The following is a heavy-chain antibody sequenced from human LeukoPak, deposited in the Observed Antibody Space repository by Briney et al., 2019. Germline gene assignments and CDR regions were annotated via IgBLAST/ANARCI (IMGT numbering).Heavy chain of an antibody. Sequence: PSETLSLTCAVYGGSFSGYYWSWIRQPPGKGLEWIGEINHSGSTNYNPSLKSRVTISVDTSKNQFSLKLSSVTAADTAVYYCASASPSGSSWYNWFDPWGQGTLVTVSS. CDR1: GGSFSGYY. D-gene: IGHD6-13*01. J-gene: IGHJ5*02. CDR2: INHSGST. CDR3: ASASPSGSSWYNWFDP. V-gene: IGHV4-34*01.